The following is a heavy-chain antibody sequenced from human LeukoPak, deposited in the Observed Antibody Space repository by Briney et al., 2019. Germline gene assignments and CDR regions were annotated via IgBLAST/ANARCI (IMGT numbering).Heavy chain of an antibody. J-gene: IGHJ3*02. CDR1: GFTFSSYG. CDR3: ARDTFSPPIWFGELSELDAFDI. CDR2: IRYDGSNK. Sequence: GGSLRLSCAASGFTFSSYGMHWVRQAPGKGLEWVAFIRYDGSNKYYADSVKGRFTISRDNSKNTLYLQMNSLRAEDTAVYYCARDTFSPPIWFGELSELDAFDIWGQGTMVTVSS. D-gene: IGHD3-10*01. V-gene: IGHV3-30*02.